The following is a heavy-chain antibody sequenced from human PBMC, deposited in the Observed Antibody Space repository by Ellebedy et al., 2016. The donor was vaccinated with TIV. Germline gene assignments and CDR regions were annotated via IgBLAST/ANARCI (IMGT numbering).Heavy chain of an antibody. J-gene: IGHJ5*02. Sequence: ASVKVSCXASGGTFSSYAISWVRQAPGQGLEWMGGIIPIFGTANYAQKFQGRVTITADESTSTAYMELSSLRSDDTAVYYCASGYCGGDCYSRGWWFDPWGQGTLVTVSS. D-gene: IGHD2-21*02. CDR3: ASGYCGGDCYSRGWWFDP. CDR1: GGTFSSYA. V-gene: IGHV1-69*13. CDR2: IIPIFGTA.